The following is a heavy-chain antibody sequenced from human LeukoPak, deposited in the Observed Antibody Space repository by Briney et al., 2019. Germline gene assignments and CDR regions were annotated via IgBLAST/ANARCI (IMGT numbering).Heavy chain of an antibody. CDR1: GGSISSYY. CDR3: ARGPDDFDY. CDR2: ISYSGST. J-gene: IGHJ4*02. D-gene: IGHD5-24*01. Sequence: PSETLSLTCTVSGGSISSYYWSWIRQPPGKGLEWIGYISYSGSTNYNPSLKSRVTISVDTSRNQLSLKLSSVSAADTAVYYCARGPDDFDYWGQGSLVTVSS. V-gene: IGHV4-59*01.